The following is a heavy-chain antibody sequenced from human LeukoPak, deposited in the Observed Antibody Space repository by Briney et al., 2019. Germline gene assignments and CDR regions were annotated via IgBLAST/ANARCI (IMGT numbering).Heavy chain of an antibody. Sequence: SETLSLTCTVSGGSIIGHYWSWIRRSPGKELEWIAYIYSHENTNYSPSLNGRATISEDTSKNQVSLKVRSVTTADTAVYCCARQTPYNGNHYFDYWGQGILVTVSS. J-gene: IGHJ4*02. CDR3: ARQTPYNGNHYFDY. CDR2: IYSHENT. V-gene: IGHV4-4*09. D-gene: IGHD1-14*01. CDR1: GGSIIGHY.